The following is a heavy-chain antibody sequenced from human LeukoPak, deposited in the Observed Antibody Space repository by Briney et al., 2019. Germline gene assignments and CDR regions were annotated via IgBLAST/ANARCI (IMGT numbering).Heavy chain of an antibody. CDR3: AKDNRRIAVAGSFV. D-gene: IGHD6-19*01. CDR1: GFTFSSYG. CDR2: IRYDGSNK. V-gene: IGHV3-30*02. J-gene: IGHJ4*02. Sequence: PGGSLRLSCAASGFTFSSYGMHWVRQAPGKGLEWVAFIRYDGSNKYYADSVKGRFTISRDNSKNTLYLQMNSLRAEDTAVYYCAKDNRRIAVAGSFVWGQGTLVTVSS.